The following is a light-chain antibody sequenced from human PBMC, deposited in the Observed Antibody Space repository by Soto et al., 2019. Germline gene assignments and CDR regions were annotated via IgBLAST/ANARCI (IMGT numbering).Light chain of an antibody. CDR2: DVS. V-gene: IGLV2-14*01. CDR1: SSDVTTYNY. Sequence: QSALTQPASVSGSPGQSITISCTGTSSDVTTYNYVSWYQQHPGKAPKLIIYDVSNRPSGVSNRFSGSKSGNTASLTISGLQADDEADYYCSSYTTSSTVVFGGGTQLT. CDR3: SSYTTSSTVV. J-gene: IGLJ2*01.